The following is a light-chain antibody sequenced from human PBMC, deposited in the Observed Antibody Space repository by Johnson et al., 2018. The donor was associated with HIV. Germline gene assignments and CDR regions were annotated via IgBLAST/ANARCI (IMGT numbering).Light chain of an antibody. J-gene: IGLJ1*01. CDR3: GTWDSSRSSGLYV. CDR2: DTD. Sequence: QSVLTQPPSVSAAPGQTVTIPCSGNSSNIGNNSVSWCQRLPGTAPKLLIHDTDERPPGIPDRFSGSKSGTSATLGITALQTGAEADYYCGTWDSSRSSGLYVFGTGTEVTVL. CDR1: SSNIGNNS. V-gene: IGLV1-51*01.